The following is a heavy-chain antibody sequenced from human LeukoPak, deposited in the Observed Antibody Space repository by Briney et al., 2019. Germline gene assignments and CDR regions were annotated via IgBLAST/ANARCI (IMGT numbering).Heavy chain of an antibody. J-gene: IGHJ4*02. CDR2: ISWNSGSI. CDR1: GFTFSSYS. D-gene: IGHD2-2*02. CDR3: ARAIGVTCISTSCYSFDY. Sequence: GGSLRLSCSASGFTFSSYSMNWVRQTPGKGLEWVSGISWNSGSIGYADSVKGRFTISRDNAKNSLYLQMNSLRTEDTALYYCARAIGVTCISTSCYSFDYWGQGTLVTVSS. V-gene: IGHV3-9*01.